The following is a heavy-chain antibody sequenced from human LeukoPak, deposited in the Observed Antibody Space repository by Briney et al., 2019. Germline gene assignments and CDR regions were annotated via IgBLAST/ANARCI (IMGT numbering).Heavy chain of an antibody. CDR3: AKEVFGVVIIGIDY. D-gene: IGHD3-3*01. CDR2: ISSSSSYI. V-gene: IGHV3-21*01. CDR1: GFTFSSYD. Sequence: GGSLRLSCAASGFTFSSYDMNWVRQAPGKGLEWVSSISSSSSYIYYPDSVKGRFTISRDNAKNSLYLQMNSLRAEDTAVYYCAKEVFGVVIIGIDYWGQGTLVTVSS. J-gene: IGHJ4*02.